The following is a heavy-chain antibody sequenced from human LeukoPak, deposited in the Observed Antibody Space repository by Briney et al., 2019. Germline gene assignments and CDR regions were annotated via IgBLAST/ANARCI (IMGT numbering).Heavy chain of an antibody. D-gene: IGHD2-2*01. J-gene: IGHJ4*02. Sequence: GGSLRLSCAASGFTFSSYAMHWVRQAPGKGLEYVSAISSNGGSTYYANSVKGRFTISRDNSKNTLYLQMGSLRAEDMAVYYCARAGIVPAAPLDYWGQGTLATVSS. V-gene: IGHV3-64*01. CDR3: ARAGIVPAAPLDY. CDR1: GFTFSSYA. CDR2: ISSNGGST.